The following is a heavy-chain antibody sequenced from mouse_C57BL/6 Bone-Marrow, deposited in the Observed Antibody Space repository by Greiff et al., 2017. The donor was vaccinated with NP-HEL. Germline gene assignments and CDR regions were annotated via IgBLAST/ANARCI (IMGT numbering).Heavy chain of an antibody. CDR2: ISSGSSTI. J-gene: IGHJ2*01. D-gene: IGHD2-2*01. CDR3: ARMDLLWLQGNYFDD. CDR1: GFTFSDYG. Sequence: VQLKESGGGLVKPGGSLKLSCAASGFTFSDYGMHWVRQAPEKGLEWVAYISSGSSTIYYADTVKGRFTISRDNAKNTLFLQMTSLRSADTAMYYCARMDLLWLQGNYFDDWGQGTTLTVSS. V-gene: IGHV5-17*01.